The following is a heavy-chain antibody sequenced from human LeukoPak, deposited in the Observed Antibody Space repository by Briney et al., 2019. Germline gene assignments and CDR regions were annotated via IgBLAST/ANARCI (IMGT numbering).Heavy chain of an antibody. CDR3: AKERAAYTNPYYFDY. V-gene: IGHV3-23*01. CDR2: ISGSGANT. J-gene: IGHJ4*02. CDR1: GFTFSTYA. Sequence: GGSLRLSCAASGFTFSTYAMSWVRQAPGKGQEWVSTISGSGANTYYADSVRGRFTISRDNSKNTLYLHMNSLRAEDTAVYYCAKERAAYTNPYYFDYCGQGTLVTVSS. D-gene: IGHD3-16*01.